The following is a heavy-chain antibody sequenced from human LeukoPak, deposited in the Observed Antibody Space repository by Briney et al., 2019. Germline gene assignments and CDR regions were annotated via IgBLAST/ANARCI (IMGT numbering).Heavy chain of an antibody. CDR3: ARPYYDPVRFDP. D-gene: IGHD3-22*01. J-gene: IGHJ5*02. CDR2: IYYSGST. CDR1: GGYISSSNYY. Sequence: SETLSLTCSVSGGYISSSNYYWGWIRQPPGKGLEWIGSIYYSGSTYNNPPLKSRVTMSLDTSRNQFSLKLTSVTAADTAVYYCARPYYDPVRFDPWGQGTLVTVSS. V-gene: IGHV4-39*01.